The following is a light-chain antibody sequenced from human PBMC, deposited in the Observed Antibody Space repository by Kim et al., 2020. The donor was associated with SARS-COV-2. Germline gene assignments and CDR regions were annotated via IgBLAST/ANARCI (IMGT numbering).Light chain of an antibody. CDR3: QSGRL. J-gene: IGLJ2*01. CDR2: EDN. CDR1: SGRIASNF. V-gene: IGLV6-57*03. Sequence: ESPGKTVTISCTRSSGRIASNFVQWYQQRPGSAPASVIYEDNQRPSWVPDRFSGSSDGSSNSASLTISGLKTEDEADYYCQSGRLFGGGTQLTVL.